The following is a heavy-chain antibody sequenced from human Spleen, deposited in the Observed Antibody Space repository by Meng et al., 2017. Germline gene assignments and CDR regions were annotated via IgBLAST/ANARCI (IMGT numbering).Heavy chain of an antibody. D-gene: IGHD2-15*01. Sequence: GESLKISCRTSGFTFTSYGMGWVRQAPGKGLEWVATISNNGDTHYADSMTGRFIISRDDSRNTLYLHVSSLRVEDTAMYYCARDCCSENGPIGHWGQGALVTVSS. V-gene: IGHV3-23*01. CDR1: GFTFTSYG. J-gene: IGHJ4*02. CDR3: ARDCCSENGPIGH. CDR2: ISNNGDT.